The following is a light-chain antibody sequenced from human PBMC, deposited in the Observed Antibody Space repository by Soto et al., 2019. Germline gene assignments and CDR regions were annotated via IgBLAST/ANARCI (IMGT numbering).Light chain of an antibody. CDR2: DAS. Sequence: DIQMTQSPSTLSASVGDRVTITCRTSQSISSWLAWYQQKPGKAPKLLIHDASSLESGVPSRFSGSGSGTEFTLTISSLQPDDFATYYCQQYNSYSLTLGQRTKVEIK. V-gene: IGKV1-5*01. CDR1: QSISSW. J-gene: IGKJ1*01. CDR3: QQYNSYSLT.